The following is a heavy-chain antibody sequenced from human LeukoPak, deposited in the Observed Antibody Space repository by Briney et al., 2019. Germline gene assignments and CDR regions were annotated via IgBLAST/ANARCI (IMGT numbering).Heavy chain of an antibody. CDR1: GGSFSGYY. J-gene: IGHJ4*02. CDR2: IKQSGGT. CDR3: ARGPPQDYCITTNCYFVFDY. Sequence: SETLSLTCAVSGGSFSGYYWSWIRQAPGKGPEWIGEIKQSGGTDYNPSLKSRVTISLDTSTTQFSLRLSSVTAADTAVYYCARGPPQDYCITTNCYFVFDYWGQGTLVTVSS. V-gene: IGHV4-34*01. D-gene: IGHD2-2*01.